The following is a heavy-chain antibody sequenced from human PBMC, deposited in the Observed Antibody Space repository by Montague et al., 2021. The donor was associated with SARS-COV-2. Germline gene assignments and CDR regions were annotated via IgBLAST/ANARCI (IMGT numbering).Heavy chain of an antibody. V-gene: IGHV4-39*07. D-gene: IGHD3-10*01. J-gene: IGHJ3*01. CDR3: VRGRRGPVVPFSPVALDF. CDR2: MASVGNX. CDR1: GGTISNRHYS. Sequence: SETLSLTCTVSGGTISNRHYSWGWVRQPPGKGLEWIGHMASVGNXFYNPPLIRRVIISLDTSTSQFSLGLRSVTTTDTAVFYCVRGRRGPVVPFSPVALDFWGQGTTVTVSS.